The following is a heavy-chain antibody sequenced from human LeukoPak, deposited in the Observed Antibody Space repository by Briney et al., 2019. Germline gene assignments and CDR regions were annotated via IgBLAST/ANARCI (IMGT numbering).Heavy chain of an antibody. CDR3: ARRWYDSSGYSRHFDY. Sequence: GESLQISCKGSGYSFSSYWIGWVRQMPGKGLEWMGSIYPGDSDTRYSPSFQGQVTISADKSTSTTYLQWSSLRASDTAIYYCARRWYDSSGYSRHFDYWGQGTLVTVPS. CDR2: IYPGDSDT. V-gene: IGHV5-51*01. D-gene: IGHD3-22*01. CDR1: GYSFSSYW. J-gene: IGHJ4*02.